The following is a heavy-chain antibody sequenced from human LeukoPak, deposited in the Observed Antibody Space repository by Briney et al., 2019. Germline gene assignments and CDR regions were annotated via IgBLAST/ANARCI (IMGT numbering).Heavy chain of an antibody. D-gene: IGHD6-13*01. V-gene: IGHV1-18*04. CDR1: GYTFTSYG. Sequence: GASVKVSCKASGYTFTSYGISWVRQAPGQGLEWMGWISAYNGNTNYAQKLQGRVTMTTDTSTSTAYMELRSLRSDDTAVYYCAGKGSSWYSRYYFDYWGQGTLVTVSS. CDR2: ISAYNGNT. CDR3: AGKGSSWYSRYYFDY. J-gene: IGHJ4*02.